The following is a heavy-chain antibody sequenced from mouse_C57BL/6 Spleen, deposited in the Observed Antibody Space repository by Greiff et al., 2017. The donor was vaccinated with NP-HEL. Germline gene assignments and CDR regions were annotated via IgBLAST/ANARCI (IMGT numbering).Heavy chain of an antibody. J-gene: IGHJ3*01. CDR3: AREGTYYSNPAWFAY. CDR2: IYPRSGNT. D-gene: IGHD2-5*01. Sequence: QVQLKQSGAELARPGASVKLSCKASGYTFTSYGISWVKQRTGQGLEWIGEIYPRSGNTYYNEKFKGKATLTADKSSSTAYMELRSLTSEDSAVYFCAREGTYYSNPAWFAYWGQGTLVTVSA. CDR1: GYTFTSYG. V-gene: IGHV1-81*01.